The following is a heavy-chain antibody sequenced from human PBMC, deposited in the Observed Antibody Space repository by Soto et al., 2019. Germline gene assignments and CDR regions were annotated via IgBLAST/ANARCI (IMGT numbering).Heavy chain of an antibody. J-gene: IGHJ5*02. CDR3: ARWSSGSREGFDP. Sequence: QVQLQESGPGLVKPSQTLSLTCTVSGGSISSGDYYWSWIRQHPGKGLEWIGYIYYSRSTYYNPSLKTPVTISVDTAKNQFSLKLRSVTAAGTAVYDCARWSSGSREGFDPWGQGTLVTVSS. D-gene: IGHD2-15*01. CDR1: GGSISSGDYY. CDR2: IYYSRST. V-gene: IGHV4-31*01.